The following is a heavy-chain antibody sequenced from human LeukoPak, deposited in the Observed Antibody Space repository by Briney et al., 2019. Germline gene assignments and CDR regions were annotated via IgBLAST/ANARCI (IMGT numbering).Heavy chain of an antibody. CDR2: ISAYNGNT. V-gene: IGHV1-18*01. Sequence: AASVKVSCKASGYTFTSYGISWVRQAPGQGLEWMGWISAYNGNTNYAQKFQGRVTMTRDTSISTAYMELSRLRSDDTAVYYCARSGSGIDAFDIWGQGTMVTVSS. D-gene: IGHD2-15*01. CDR3: ARSGSGIDAFDI. CDR1: GYTFTSYG. J-gene: IGHJ3*02.